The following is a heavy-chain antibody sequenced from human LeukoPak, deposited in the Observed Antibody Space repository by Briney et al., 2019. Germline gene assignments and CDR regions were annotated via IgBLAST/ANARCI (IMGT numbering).Heavy chain of an antibody. CDR1: GYTFTGYY. D-gene: IGHD6-6*01. V-gene: IGHV1-8*03. CDR3: ARSYSSSSPWFDP. J-gene: IGHJ5*02. CDR2: INPNSGNT. Sequence: ASVKVSCKASGYTFTGYYMHWVRQAPGQGLEWMGWINPNSGNTGYAQKFQGRVTITRNTSISTAYMELSSLRSEDTAVYYCARSYSSSSPWFDPWGQGTLVTVSS.